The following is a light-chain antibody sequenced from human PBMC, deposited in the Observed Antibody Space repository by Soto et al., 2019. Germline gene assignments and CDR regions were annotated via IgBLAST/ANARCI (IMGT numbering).Light chain of an antibody. CDR2: GAS. J-gene: IGKJ1*01. CDR1: QSVNNN. V-gene: IGKV3-15*01. CDR3: QQYNNWPRT. Sequence: EVVLTQSPATLSVAPGDGATLSCRASQSVNNNLAWYHQKPGQAPRLLIYGASTRATGIPARFSGSGSGTEFTLIITSLQSEDFAVYYCQQYNNWPRTFGQGTKVDIK.